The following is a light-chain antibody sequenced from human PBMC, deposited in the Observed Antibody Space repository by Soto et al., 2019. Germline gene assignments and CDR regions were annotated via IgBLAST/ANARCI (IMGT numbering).Light chain of an antibody. CDR3: PAGDTRLTGTA. Sequence: QSVLTQPPSVSEAPRQRVTISCSGSSSNIGNNAVNWYQQLPGKAPKLLIYYDDLLPSGVSDRFSGSKSGTSASLAISGLQSEVEFIYWCPAGDTRLTGTAFGRG. CDR1: SSNIGNNA. V-gene: IGLV1-36*01. J-gene: IGLJ6*01. CDR2: YDD.